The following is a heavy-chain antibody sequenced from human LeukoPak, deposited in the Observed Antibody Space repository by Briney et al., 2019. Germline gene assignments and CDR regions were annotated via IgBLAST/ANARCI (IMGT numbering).Heavy chain of an antibody. CDR3: ARMPYGVWGSYSAYFDY. Sequence: NDGSSTNYADSVKGRFTISRDNAKNTLYLQMNSLRAEDTAVYYCARMPYGVWGSYSAYFDYWGQGTLVTVSS. D-gene: IGHD3-16*01. J-gene: IGHJ4*02. V-gene: IGHV3-74*01. CDR2: NDGSST.